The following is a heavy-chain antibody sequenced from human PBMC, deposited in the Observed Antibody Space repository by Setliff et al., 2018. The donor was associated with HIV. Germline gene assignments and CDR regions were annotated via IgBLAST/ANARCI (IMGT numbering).Heavy chain of an antibody. D-gene: IGHD2-2*01. CDR1: GGSLSDSY. Sequence: SETLSLTCAVYGGSLSDSYYNWIRQPPGKGLEWIGEISHSGSASYNSSLKSRVTMSVDTSKNQVSLKLSSVTAADTAVYYCAREGYTPTATAFDIWGQGTMVTVSS. CDR2: ISHSGSA. V-gene: IGHV4-34*01. CDR3: AREGYTPTATAFDI. J-gene: IGHJ3*02.